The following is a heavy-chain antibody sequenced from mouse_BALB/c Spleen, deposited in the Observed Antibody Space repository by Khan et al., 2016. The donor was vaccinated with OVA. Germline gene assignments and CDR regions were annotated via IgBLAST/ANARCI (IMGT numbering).Heavy chain of an antibody. CDR1: GYTFSSYW. Sequence: VQLQESGAELARPGASVKVSCKAAGYTFSSYWMQWVKQRPGQGLEWIGTIYPGNNNARYTQKFMGKATLTADTSSSTASMQLSSLTSEDSAVYYCARGNFYGTTSYIDYWGQGTTLTVSS. D-gene: IGHD1-1*01. CDR2: IYPGNNNA. CDR3: ARGNFYGTTSYIDY. J-gene: IGHJ2*01. V-gene: IGHV1-87*01.